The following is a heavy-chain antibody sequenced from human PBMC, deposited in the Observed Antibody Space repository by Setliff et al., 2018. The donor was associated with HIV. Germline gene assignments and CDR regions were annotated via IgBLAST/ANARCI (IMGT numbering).Heavy chain of an antibody. CDR3: ALGRYHGFGSYGDS. CDR1: GYTFTSYY. D-gene: IGHD3-10*01. V-gene: IGHV1-46*01. Sequence: ASVKVSCKSSGYTFTSYYVHWVRQAPGQGLEWMGILNPSGDSTAYAQKFQGRVTMTRDTSTSTVYMELSSLKSDDTAVYYCALGRYHGFGSYGDSWGQGTQVTVS. J-gene: IGHJ4*02. CDR2: LNPSGDST.